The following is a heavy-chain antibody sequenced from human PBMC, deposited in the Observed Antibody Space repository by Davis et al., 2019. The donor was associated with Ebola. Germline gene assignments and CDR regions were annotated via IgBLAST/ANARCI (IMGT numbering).Heavy chain of an antibody. CDR2: ISGSGGST. J-gene: IGHJ6*02. D-gene: IGHD2-2*01. Sequence: PGGSLRLSCAASGFTFSTYWMSWVRQAPGKGLEWVSAISGSGGSTYYADSVKGRFTISRDNSKNTLYLQMNSLRAEDTAVYFCARQLPYYSYGMDVWGQGTTVTVSS. V-gene: IGHV3-23*01. CDR3: ARQLPYYSYGMDV. CDR1: GFTFSTYW.